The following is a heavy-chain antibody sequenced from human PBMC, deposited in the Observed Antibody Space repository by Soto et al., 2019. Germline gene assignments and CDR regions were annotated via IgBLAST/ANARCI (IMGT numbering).Heavy chain of an antibody. CDR3: ARDTDAGGLRPYYYYYGMDV. V-gene: IGHV4-59*01. CDR1: GGSISSYY. CDR2: IYYSGST. Sequence: SETLSLTCTVSGGSISSYYWSWIRQPPGKGLEWIGYIYYSGSTNYNPSLKSRVTISVDTSKNQFSLKLSSVTAADTAVYYCARDTDAGGLRPYYYYYGMDVWGQGTTVTVSS. D-gene: IGHD3-10*01. J-gene: IGHJ6*02.